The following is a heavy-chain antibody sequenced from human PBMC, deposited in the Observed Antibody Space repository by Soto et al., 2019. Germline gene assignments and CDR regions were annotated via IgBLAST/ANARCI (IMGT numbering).Heavy chain of an antibody. CDR1: RFPVHSNY. D-gene: IGHD6-19*01. Sequence: PGGSLNLSCAPRRFPVHSNYMTWVTAATRQGLEWVSVIYIGGSTYYADSVKGRFTISRDNSKNTLYLQMNSLRAEDTAVYYCARETSSGWYAYYYYYMDVWGKGT. CDR3: ARETSSGWYAYYYYYMDV. V-gene: IGHV3-66*01. CDR2: IYIGGST. J-gene: IGHJ6*03.